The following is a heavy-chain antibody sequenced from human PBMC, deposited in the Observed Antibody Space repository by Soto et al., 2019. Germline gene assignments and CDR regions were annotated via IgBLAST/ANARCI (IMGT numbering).Heavy chain of an antibody. V-gene: IGHV1-18*04. CDR2: ISPYKGTT. Sequence: QLAQSGTEVKRPGASVTVSCKPSGYTFTSYGISWVRQAPRRGLEWIGWISPYKGTTDSAQRLQDRVNLSTDTSTSTAYMEMRNLTSDDTAVYYCAIVRRTTTYPEPHLDYCGQGTLITVSS. J-gene: IGHJ4*02. D-gene: IGHD1-1*01. CDR3: AIVRRTTTYPEPHLDY. CDR1: GYTFTSYG.